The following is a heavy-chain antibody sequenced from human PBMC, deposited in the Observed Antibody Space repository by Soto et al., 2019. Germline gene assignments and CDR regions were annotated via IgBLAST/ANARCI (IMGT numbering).Heavy chain of an antibody. CDR1: ECVFIGDG. Sequence: PAGSLRHSCAAAECVFIGDGMHWARQAPGKGLDWVSLLSATDGTTYYTDSVKGRFTISRDNSRNTVYLQMNSLRADDTAVYYCAKDRLAGGFDDWGQGTLVTLSP. CDR3: AKDRLAGGFDD. CDR2: LSATDGTT. J-gene: IGHJ4*02. V-gene: IGHV3-23*01. D-gene: IGHD3-16*01.